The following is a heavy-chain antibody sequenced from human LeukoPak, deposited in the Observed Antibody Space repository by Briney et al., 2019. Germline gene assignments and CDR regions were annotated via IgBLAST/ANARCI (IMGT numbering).Heavy chain of an antibody. V-gene: IGHV1-69*13. D-gene: IGHD6-13*01. CDR2: IIPIFGTA. CDR3: ARDSTATIAAAGTVYYGMDV. J-gene: IGHJ6*02. CDR1: GGTFSSYA. Sequence: ASVKVSCKASGGTFSSYAISWVRQAPGQGLEWMGGIIPIFGTANYAQKFQGRVTITADESTSTAYMELSSLRSEDTAVYYCARDSTATIAAAGTVYYGMDVWGQGTTVTVSS.